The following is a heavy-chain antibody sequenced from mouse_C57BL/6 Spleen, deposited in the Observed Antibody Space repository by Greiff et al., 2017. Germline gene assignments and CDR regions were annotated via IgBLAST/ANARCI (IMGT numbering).Heavy chain of an antibody. CDR2: ISYDGSN. D-gene: IGHD2-1*01. J-gene: IGHJ2*01. CDR3: ARGGGNYHYFDY. CDR1: GYSITSGYY. V-gene: IGHV3-6*01. Sequence: EVKLMESGPGLVKPSQSLSLTCSVTGYSITSGYYWNWIRQFPGNKLEWMGYISYDGSNNYNPSLKNRISITRDTSKNQFFLKLNSVTTEDTATYYCARGGGNYHYFDYWGQGTTLTVSS.